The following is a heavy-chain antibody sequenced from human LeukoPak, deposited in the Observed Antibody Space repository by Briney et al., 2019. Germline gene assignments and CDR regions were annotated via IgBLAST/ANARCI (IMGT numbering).Heavy chain of an antibody. CDR1: GYTFTSYG. Sequence: ASVKVSCKASGYTFTSYGISWVRQAPGQGLEWMGWISAYNGNTNYAQKLQGRVTMTTDTSTSTAYMELRSLRSDDTAVYYCARESRYYDFWSGSRGYYYYMDVWGKGTTVTVSS. J-gene: IGHJ6*03. D-gene: IGHD3-3*01. V-gene: IGHV1-18*01. CDR2: ISAYNGNT. CDR3: ARESRYYDFWSGSRGYYYYMDV.